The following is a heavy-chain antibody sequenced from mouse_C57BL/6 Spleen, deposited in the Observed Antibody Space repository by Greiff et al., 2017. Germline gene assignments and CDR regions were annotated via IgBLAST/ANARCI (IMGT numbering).Heavy chain of an antibody. CDR2: INPYNGGT. CDR1: GYTFTDYY. CDR3: ARGDYYGHFDY. D-gene: IGHD1-1*01. Sequence: VQLQQSGPVLVKPGASVKMSCKASGYTFTDYYMNWVKQSHGKSLEWIGVINPYNGGTSYNQKFKGKATLTVDKSSSTAYMELNSLTSEDSAVYYCARGDYYGHFDYWGQGTTLTVSS. V-gene: IGHV1-19*01. J-gene: IGHJ2*01.